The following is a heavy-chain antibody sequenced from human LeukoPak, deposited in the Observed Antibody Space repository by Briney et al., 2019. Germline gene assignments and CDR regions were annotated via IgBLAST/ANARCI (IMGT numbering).Heavy chain of an antibody. D-gene: IGHD3-16*02. Sequence: SETLSPTCTVSGGSISSSSYYWGWIRQPPGKGLEWIGSIYYSGSTYYNPSLKSRVTISVDTSKNQFSLKLSSVTAADTAVYYCARRGVVRLRLGELSLIDYWGQGTLVTVSS. CDR2: IYYSGST. CDR1: GGSISSSSYY. J-gene: IGHJ4*02. V-gene: IGHV4-39*01. CDR3: ARRGVVRLRLGELSLIDY.